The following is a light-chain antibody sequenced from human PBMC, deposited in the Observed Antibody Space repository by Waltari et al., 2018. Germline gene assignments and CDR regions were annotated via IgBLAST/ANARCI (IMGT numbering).Light chain of an antibody. CDR1: SSDVGGCTY. V-gene: IGLV2-23*02. CDR2: DVS. CDR3: CSYAGSGTYV. Sequence: QSALTQPASVSGSPGQPITISCTGTSSDVGGCTYVSWYQQHPGKAPKLMIYDVSERPSGVSNRFSGSKSANTASLTIAGLQAEDEADYYCCSYAGSGTYVFGTGTKVTVL. J-gene: IGLJ1*01.